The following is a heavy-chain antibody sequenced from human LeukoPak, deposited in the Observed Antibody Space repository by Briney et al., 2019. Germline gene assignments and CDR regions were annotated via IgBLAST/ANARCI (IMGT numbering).Heavy chain of an antibody. CDR2: IIPIFGTA. CDR3: TRGGDILTGYYDFDY. D-gene: IGHD3-9*01. Sequence: SVKVSCKASGGTFSSYAISWVRQAPGQGLEWMGGIIPIFGTANYAQKFQGRVTITADESTSTAYMELSSLRSEDTAVYYCTRGGDILTGYYDFDYWGQGTLVTVSS. V-gene: IGHV1-69*13. J-gene: IGHJ4*02. CDR1: GGTFSSYA.